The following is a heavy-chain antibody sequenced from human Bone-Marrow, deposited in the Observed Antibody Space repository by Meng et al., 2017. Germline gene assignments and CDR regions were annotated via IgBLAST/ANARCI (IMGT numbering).Heavy chain of an antibody. CDR3: ARGIMITFGGVIGTFDY. D-gene: IGHD3-16*02. J-gene: IGHJ4*02. V-gene: IGHV1-18*01. CDR1: CYTFTSYG. Sequence: VQLVKSGAEVKKPGASVKVSCKASCYTFTSYGISWVRQAPGQGLEWMGWISAYNGNTNYAQKLQGRVTMTTDTSTSTAYMELRSLRSDDTAVYYCARGIMITFGGVIGTFDYWGQGTLVTVSS. CDR2: ISAYNGNT.